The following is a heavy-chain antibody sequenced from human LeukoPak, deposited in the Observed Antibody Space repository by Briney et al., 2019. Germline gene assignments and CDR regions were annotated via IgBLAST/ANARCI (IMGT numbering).Heavy chain of an antibody. CDR3: ARSQGEYQLPYFDY. Sequence: ASVKVSCSAAGSTFTSYAMHSGRQAPGQRLGWMGWINAGNGNTKYSQKYKGRVTITRATSATTAYMELSSLRYEETDVYYCARSQGEYQLPYFDYWGQGTLVTVSS. D-gene: IGHD2-2*01. CDR1: GSTFTSYA. V-gene: IGHV1-3*01. CDR2: INAGNGNT. J-gene: IGHJ4*02.